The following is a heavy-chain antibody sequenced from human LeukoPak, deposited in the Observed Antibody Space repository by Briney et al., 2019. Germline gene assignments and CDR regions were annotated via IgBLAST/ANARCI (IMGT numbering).Heavy chain of an antibody. Sequence: GGSLRVSCAASGFTFSSYSMIWVRKAPGKGLEWVSYISSSSSTIYYADSVKGRFTISRDNAKNSLYLQMNSLRDEDTAVYYCARDLSGRYAFDIWGQGTMVTVSS. CDR1: GFTFSSYS. V-gene: IGHV3-48*02. D-gene: IGHD3-10*01. CDR3: ARDLSGRYAFDI. J-gene: IGHJ3*02. CDR2: ISSSSSTI.